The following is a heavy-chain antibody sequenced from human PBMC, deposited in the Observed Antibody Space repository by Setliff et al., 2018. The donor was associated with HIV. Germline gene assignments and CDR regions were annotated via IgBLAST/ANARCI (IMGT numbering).Heavy chain of an antibody. CDR3: AKLQEGHVYSHYDS. V-gene: IGHV3-23*01. CDR2: ISGSGSTT. D-gene: IGHD2-21*01. J-gene: IGHJ4*02. CDR1: GFTFTSYA. Sequence: AGSLRLSCAASGFTFTSYAMNWVRQAPGKGLEWVSSISGSGSTTYYADSVKGRLTISRDNSQNALYLHMNSLRAEDTAVYYCAKLQEGHVYSHYDSWGQGTLVTVSS.